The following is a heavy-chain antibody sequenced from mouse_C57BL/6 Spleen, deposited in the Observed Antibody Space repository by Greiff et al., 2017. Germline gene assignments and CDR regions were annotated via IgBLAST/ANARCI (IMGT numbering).Heavy chain of an antibody. J-gene: IGHJ2*01. CDR2: IHPNSGST. D-gene: IGHD1-1*01. V-gene: IGHV1-64*01. CDR1: GYTFTSYW. CDR3: ARDWGVVADY. Sequence: VQLQQPGAELVKPGASVKLSCKASGYTFTSYWMHWVKQRPGQGLEWIGMIHPNSGSTNYNEKFKSKSTLTVDKSSSTAYMQLSSLTSEDSAVYYCARDWGVVADYWGQGTTLTVSS.